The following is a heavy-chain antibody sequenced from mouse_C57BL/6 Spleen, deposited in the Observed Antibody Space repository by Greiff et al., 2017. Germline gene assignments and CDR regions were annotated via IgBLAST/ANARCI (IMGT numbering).Heavy chain of an antibody. CDR2: IYPSDSDT. CDR1: GYTFTSYW. Sequence: VQLQQPGAELVRPGSSVKLSCKASGYTFTSYWMDWVKQRPGQGLEWIGNIYPSDSDTHYNQKFKDKATLTVDKSSSAAYMQLSSLTSEDSAVYYCARSEYYYGNNYAMDYWGQGTSVTVSS. V-gene: IGHV1-61*01. J-gene: IGHJ4*01. CDR3: ARSEYYYGNNYAMDY. D-gene: IGHD1-1*01.